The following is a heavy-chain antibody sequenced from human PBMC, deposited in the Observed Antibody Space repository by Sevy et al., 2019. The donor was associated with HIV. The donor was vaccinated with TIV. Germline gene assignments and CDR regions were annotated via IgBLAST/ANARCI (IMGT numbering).Heavy chain of an antibody. D-gene: IGHD3-3*01. CDR2: ISSSGSTI. CDR3: ASGATYYDFWSGSLNLDY. CDR1: GFTFSSYE. J-gene: IGHJ4*02. Sequence: GGSLRLSCAASGFTFSSYEMNWVRQAPGKGLEWVSYISSSGSTIYYADSVKGRFTISRDNAKNSLYLQMNSLRAEDTAVYYCASGATYYDFWSGSLNLDYWGQGTLVTVSS. V-gene: IGHV3-48*03.